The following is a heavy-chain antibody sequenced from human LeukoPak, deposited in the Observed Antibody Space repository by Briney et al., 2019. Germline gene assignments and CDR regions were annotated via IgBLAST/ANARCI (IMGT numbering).Heavy chain of an antibody. CDR1: GFTFSSYS. V-gene: IGHV3-64D*06. J-gene: IGHJ4*02. Sequence: GGSLRLSCSASGFTFSSYSMHWVRQAPGKGLEYVSAINDNGDSTYYADSVKGRFTISRDNSKSTLYLQMSSLRAEDTALYYCVRRMATIDFRGQGTLVTVSS. D-gene: IGHD1-1*01. CDR3: VRRMATIDF. CDR2: INDNGDST.